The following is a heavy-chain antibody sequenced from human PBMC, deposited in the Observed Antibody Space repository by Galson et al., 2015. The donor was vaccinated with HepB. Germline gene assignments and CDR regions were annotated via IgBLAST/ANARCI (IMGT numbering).Heavy chain of an antibody. CDR3: ARDGVVAPGSFWSGYYRGYNWFDP. J-gene: IGHJ5*02. CDR2: ISSSSSYI. Sequence: SLRLSCAASGFTFSNYSMNWVRQAPGKGLEWVSSISSSSSYIYYADSVKGRFTISRDNAKNSLYLQMNSLRAEDTAVYYCARDGVVAPGSFWSGYYRGYNWFDPWGQGTLVTVSS. D-gene: IGHD3-3*01. V-gene: IGHV3-21*01. CDR1: GFTFSNYS.